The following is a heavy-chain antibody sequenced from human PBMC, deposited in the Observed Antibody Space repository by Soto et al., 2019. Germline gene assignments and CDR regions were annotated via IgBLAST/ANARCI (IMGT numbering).Heavy chain of an antibody. V-gene: IGHV1-2*04. J-gene: IGHJ3*02. Sequence: VKVSFSASGYSFSGYCMHWVRQAPGEGLEWMGWINPNSGGTNYAQKFQGWVTMTRDTSISTAYMELSRLRSDDTAVYYCARAIYYSCYPGGDAFDIWGQGTMVTVSS. D-gene: IGHD5-12*01. CDR1: GYSFSGYC. CDR3: ARAIYYSCYPGGDAFDI. CDR2: INPNSGGT.